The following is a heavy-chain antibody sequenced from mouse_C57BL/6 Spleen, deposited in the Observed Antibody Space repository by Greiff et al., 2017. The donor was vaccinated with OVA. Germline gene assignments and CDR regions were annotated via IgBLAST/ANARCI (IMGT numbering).Heavy chain of an antibody. CDR3: ARYDYDDYYAMDY. CDR1: GFTFTDYY. J-gene: IGHJ4*01. V-gene: IGHV7-3*01. CDR2: IRNKANGYTT. D-gene: IGHD2-4*01. Sequence: EVKVEESGGGLVQPGGSLSLSCAASGFTFTDYYMSWVRQPPGKALEWLGFIRNKANGYTTEYSASVKGRFTISRDNSQSILYLQMNALRAEDSATYYCARYDYDDYYAMDYWGQGTSVTVSS.